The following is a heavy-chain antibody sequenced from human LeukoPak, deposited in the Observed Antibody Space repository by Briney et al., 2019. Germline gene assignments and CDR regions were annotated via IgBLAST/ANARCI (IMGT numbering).Heavy chain of an antibody. CDR3: ARGPAPTSIAVAGGWFDP. V-gene: IGHV4-61*01. D-gene: IGHD6-19*01. CDR2: ISDSGGS. Sequence: PSETLSLTCSVSGGSVSSGISYWSWIRQPPGEGLEWIAYISDSGGSDYNPSLRGRVTISLDTSKNQFSLRLTSVTAADTAVYYCARGPAPTSIAVAGGWFDPWGQGTLVTVSS. CDR1: GGSVSSGISY. J-gene: IGHJ5*02.